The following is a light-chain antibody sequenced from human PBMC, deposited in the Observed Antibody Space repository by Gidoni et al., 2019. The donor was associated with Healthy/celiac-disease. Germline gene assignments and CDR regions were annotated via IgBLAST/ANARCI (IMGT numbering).Light chain of an antibody. J-gene: IGKJ5*01. CDR3: QQRSNWPPSIT. CDR2: AAS. CDR1: QSVSSY. V-gene: IGKV3-11*01. Sequence: EIVLTKSTATLSLSPGERATLSCRASQSVSSYLAWYQQKPGQAPRLLIYAASNRATGIPARFSGSGSGTDFTLTISSLEPEDFAVYYCQQRSNWPPSITFGQGTRLEIK.